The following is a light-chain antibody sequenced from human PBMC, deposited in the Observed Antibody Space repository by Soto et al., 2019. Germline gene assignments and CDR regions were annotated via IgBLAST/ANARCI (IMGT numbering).Light chain of an antibody. Sequence: ETVLTQSPATLSLSPGERATLSCRASRSISTYLAWYQQKPGQAPRLLIYEALNRATGIPDRFSGSGSGTDFTLTISRLEPEDFATYYCQQYNRSPWTFGQGTKVDIK. CDR2: EAL. V-gene: IGKV3-11*01. J-gene: IGKJ1*01. CDR1: RSISTY. CDR3: QQYNRSPWT.